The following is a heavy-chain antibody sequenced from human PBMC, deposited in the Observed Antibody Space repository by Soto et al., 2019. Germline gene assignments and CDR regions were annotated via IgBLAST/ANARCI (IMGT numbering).Heavy chain of an antibody. D-gene: IGHD2-2*01. CDR2: ISSSSSYI. V-gene: IGHV3-21*01. CDR1: GFTFSSYS. J-gene: IGHJ6*02. Sequence: GGSLRLSCAASGFTFSSYSMNWVRQAPGKGLEWVSSISSSSSYIYYADSVKGRFTISRDNAKNSLYLQMNSLRAEDTAVYYCARVGLPAAASELYYYYYGMDVWGQGTTVTVSS. CDR3: ARVGLPAAASELYYYYYGMDV.